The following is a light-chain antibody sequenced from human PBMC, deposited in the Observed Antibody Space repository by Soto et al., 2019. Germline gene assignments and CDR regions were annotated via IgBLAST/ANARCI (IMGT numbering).Light chain of an antibody. V-gene: IGKV1-9*01. CDR2: AAS. CDR1: QAIAIY. CDR3: QQLRMYPST. Sequence: IPLTQSPSSLSASVGDRVTITCRASQAIAIYLAWYQQKPGETPKLLIYAASTLYGGVPSRFSGSGSGTDFAPTITSLQAEDFATYYWQQLRMYPSTFGGGTKVEIK. J-gene: IGKJ4*01.